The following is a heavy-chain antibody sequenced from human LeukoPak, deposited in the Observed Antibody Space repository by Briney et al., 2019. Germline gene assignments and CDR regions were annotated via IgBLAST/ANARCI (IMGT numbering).Heavy chain of an antibody. D-gene: IGHD6-19*01. J-gene: IGHJ3*02. V-gene: IGHV3-7*03. CDR3: AREFNIAVAGIYTGFDI. CDR2: IKEDGSEK. Sequence: GGSLRLSCAASKFIFTNYWMSWVRQAPGKGLEWVANIKEDGSEKRYVGSVKGRFTISRDNAKNSLYLQMNSLRADDTAVYYCAREFNIAVAGIYTGFDIWGQGTMVTVSS. CDR1: KFIFTNYW.